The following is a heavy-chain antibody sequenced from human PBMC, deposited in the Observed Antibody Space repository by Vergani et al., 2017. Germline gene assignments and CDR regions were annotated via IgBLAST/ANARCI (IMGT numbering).Heavy chain of an antibody. V-gene: IGHV1-69*15. CDR3: ARQASYYYDRSGHYYEGWFDP. J-gene: IGHJ5*02. Sequence: QVHLVQSGAEVKKPWSSVKVSCQASGGTFSSYAISWVRQAPGQGLEWMGRTIPMLGATNYAQKFQGRVTITADESTSTAYMELSSLRSEDTAVYYCARQASYYYDRSGHYYEGWFDPWGQGTLVTVSS. CDR1: GGTFSSYA. D-gene: IGHD3-22*01. CDR2: TIPMLGAT.